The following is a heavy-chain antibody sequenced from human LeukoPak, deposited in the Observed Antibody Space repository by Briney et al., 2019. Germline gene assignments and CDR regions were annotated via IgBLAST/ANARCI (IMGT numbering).Heavy chain of an antibody. Sequence: SETLSLTCTVSGGSISSYYWSWIRQPPGKGLEWIGYIYYSGSTNYNPSLKSRVTISVDTSKNQFSLKLSSVTAADTAVYYCARDQADGLATNWFDPWGQGTLVTVSS. CDR1: GGSISSYY. J-gene: IGHJ5*02. CDR3: ARDQADGLATNWFDP. CDR2: IYYSGST. D-gene: IGHD3-3*02. V-gene: IGHV4-59*01.